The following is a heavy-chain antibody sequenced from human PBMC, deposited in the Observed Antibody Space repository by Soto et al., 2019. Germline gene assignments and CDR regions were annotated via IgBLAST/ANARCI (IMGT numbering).Heavy chain of an antibody. J-gene: IGHJ3*02. Sequence: QVQLVQSGAEVKKPGASVKVSCKASGYTFTSYGISWVRQAPGQGLEWMGWISAYNGNTNYAQKLPGRVTMTTDTSTSTAYMELRSLRSDDTAVYYCARDPVYIWGSYRHFSGAFDIWGQGTMVTVSS. CDR3: ARDPVYIWGSYRHFSGAFDI. V-gene: IGHV1-18*01. CDR1: GYTFTSYG. CDR2: ISAYNGNT. D-gene: IGHD3-16*02.